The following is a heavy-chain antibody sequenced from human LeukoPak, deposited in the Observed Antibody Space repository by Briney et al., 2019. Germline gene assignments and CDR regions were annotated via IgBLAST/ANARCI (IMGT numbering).Heavy chain of an antibody. CDR3: ARNRIAAADENYYYYYMDV. Sequence: TSETLSLTCTVSGGSISSYYWSWIRQPAGKGLEWIGRIYTGGSTNYNPSLKSRVTMSVDTSKNQFSLKLSSVTAADTAVYYCARNRIAAADENYYYYYMDVWGKGTTVTVSS. J-gene: IGHJ6*03. CDR2: IYTGGST. V-gene: IGHV4-4*07. CDR1: GGSISSYY. D-gene: IGHD6-13*01.